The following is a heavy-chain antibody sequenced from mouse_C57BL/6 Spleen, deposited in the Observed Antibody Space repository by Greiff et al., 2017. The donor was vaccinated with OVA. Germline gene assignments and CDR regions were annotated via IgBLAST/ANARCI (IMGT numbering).Heavy chain of an antibody. CDR3: ARSEEGSSGPLYYFGD. V-gene: IGHV1-55*01. D-gene: IGHD3-2*02. CDR2: IYPGSGST. Sequence: QVQLQQPGAELVKPGASVKMSCKASGYTFTSYWITWVKQRPGQGLEWIGDIYPGSGSTKYNEKFKSKATLTVDTSSSTAYMQLSSLTSEDSAVYYCARSEEGSSGPLYYFGDRGKGTTLTVAS. CDR1: GYTFTSYW. J-gene: IGHJ2*01.